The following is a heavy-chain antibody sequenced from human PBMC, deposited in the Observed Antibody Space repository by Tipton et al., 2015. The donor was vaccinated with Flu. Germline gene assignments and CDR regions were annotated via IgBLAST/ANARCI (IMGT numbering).Heavy chain of an antibody. J-gene: IGHJ5*02. CDR1: GDSINSDYY. D-gene: IGHD6-6*01. V-gene: IGHV4-38-2*02. CDR3: AREGGIAARPRGWFDP. Sequence: TLSLTCTVSGDSINSDYYWGWIRQPPGKGLEWIGNIHHAGNTYYNPSLRSRVSLSLDRSKNQFSLNLSSVTAADTAIYYCAREGGIAARPRGWFDPWGQGTLVTVSS. CDR2: IHHAGNT.